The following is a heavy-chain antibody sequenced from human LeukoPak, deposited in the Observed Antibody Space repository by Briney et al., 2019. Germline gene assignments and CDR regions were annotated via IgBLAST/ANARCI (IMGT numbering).Heavy chain of an antibody. Sequence: GGSLRLSCAASGFSFSNYVMHWVRQAPGKGLEWVAFIQYDESLKCYLGSVKGRFATSRDNSKNTVYLQMNSLRVEDTAVYYCAKDQGVVGSYDAWGQGTLVTVSS. J-gene: IGHJ5*02. D-gene: IGHD3-10*01. CDR3: AKDQGVVGSYDA. V-gene: IGHV3-30*02. CDR1: GFSFSNYV. CDR2: IQYDESLK.